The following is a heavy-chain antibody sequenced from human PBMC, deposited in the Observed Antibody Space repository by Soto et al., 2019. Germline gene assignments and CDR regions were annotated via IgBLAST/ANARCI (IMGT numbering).Heavy chain of an antibody. J-gene: IGHJ1*01. CDR1: GYTFTCYY. CDR3: ARGRLIEQQGVEYFQH. CDR2: INPNSGGT. Sequence: ASVKVSCKASGYTFTCYYMHWVRQAPGQGLEWMGWINPNSGGTNYAQKFQGWVTMTRDTSISTAYMELSRLRSDDTAVYYCARGRLIEQQGVEYFQHWGQGTLVTVSS. V-gene: IGHV1-2*04. D-gene: IGHD6-13*01.